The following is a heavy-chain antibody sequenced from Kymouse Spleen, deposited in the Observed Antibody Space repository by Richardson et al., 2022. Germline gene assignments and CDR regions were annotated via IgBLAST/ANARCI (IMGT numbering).Heavy chain of an antibody. Sequence: EVQLVESGGGLVKPGGSLRLSCAASGFTFSSYSMNWVRQAPGKGLEWVSSISSSSSYIYYADSVKGRFTISRDNAKNSLYLQMNSLRAEDTAVYYCARDDDDILTAWDYYYYGMDVWGQGTTVTVSS. V-gene: IGHV3-21*03. CDR2: ISSSSSYI. J-gene: IGHJ6*02. CDR1: GFTFSSYS. D-gene: IGHD3-9*01. CDR3: ARDDDDILTAWDYYYYGMDV.